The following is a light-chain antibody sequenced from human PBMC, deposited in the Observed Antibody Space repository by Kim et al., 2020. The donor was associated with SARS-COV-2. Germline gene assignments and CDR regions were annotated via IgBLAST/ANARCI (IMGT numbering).Light chain of an antibody. J-gene: IGKJ4*01. CDR1: QDISNY. CDR2: DAS. V-gene: IGKV1-33*01. CDR3: QQYDNLPLT. Sequence: DIQMTQSPSSLSASVGDRVTITCQASQDISNYLNWYQQKPGKAPKLLIYDASNLETGVPSRFSGSGSGTDFTFTISSLQPEXIATYYCQQYDNLPLTFGGGTKVDIK.